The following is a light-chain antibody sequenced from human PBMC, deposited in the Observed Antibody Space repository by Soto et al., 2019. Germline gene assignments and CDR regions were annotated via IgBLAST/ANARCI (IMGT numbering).Light chain of an antibody. CDR3: QQRANWPLT. Sequence: EIVLTQSPATLSLSPGDGATLSCRASQSVSRYLAWYQQKPGRAPRLLIYDASNRATGIPARFSGSGSGTDFILTISSLEAEDFAVYYCQQRANWPLTFGGGTKVEIK. CDR1: QSVSRY. V-gene: IGKV3-11*01. J-gene: IGKJ4*01. CDR2: DAS.